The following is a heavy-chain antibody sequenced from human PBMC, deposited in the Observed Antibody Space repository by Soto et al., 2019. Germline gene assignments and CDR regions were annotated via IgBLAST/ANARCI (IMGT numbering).Heavy chain of an antibody. CDR3: ATVGGYSGYDSALDY. J-gene: IGHJ4*02. CDR2: INHSGST. D-gene: IGHD5-12*01. V-gene: IGHV4-34*01. Sequence: SETLSLTCAFDGGSFSGYYWSWLRQPPGRGLEWIGEINHSGSTNYNPSLKSRVTISVDTSKNQFSLKLSSVTAADTAVYYCATVGGYSGYDSALDYWGQGTL. CDR1: GGSFSGYY.